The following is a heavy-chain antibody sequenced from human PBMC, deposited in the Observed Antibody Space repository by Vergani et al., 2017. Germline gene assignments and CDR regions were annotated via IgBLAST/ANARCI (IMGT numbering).Heavy chain of an antibody. CDR2: IYNSGRT. V-gene: IGHV4-38-2*01. CDR3: ARQSGHDLGGYFDF. Sequence: QVQLQESGPGLVKTSETVSLTCAVSSYSISSDYYWGWIRQTPGKGLEWIGSIYNSGRTYDNPSLRGRVTMSVDTSRNQFSLKLDPVIAADTAVYYCARQSGHDLGGYFDFWGQGTRLTVSS. J-gene: IGHJ4*02. D-gene: IGHD5-12*01. CDR1: SYSISSDYY.